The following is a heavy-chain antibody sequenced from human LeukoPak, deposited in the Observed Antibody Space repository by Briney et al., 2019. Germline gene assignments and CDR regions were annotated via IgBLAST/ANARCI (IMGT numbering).Heavy chain of an antibody. CDR3: ARGGGNSVHSTSWDY. D-gene: IGHD4-23*01. J-gene: IGHJ4*02. CDR1: GGSFSGYY. V-gene: IGHV4-34*01. CDR2: INHSGST. Sequence: KPSETLSLTCAVYGGSFSGYYWSWIRQPPGKGLEWIGEINHSGSTNYNPSLKSRVTISVDTSKNQFSLKLSSVTAADTAVYYCARGGGNSVHSTSWDYWGQGTLVTVSS.